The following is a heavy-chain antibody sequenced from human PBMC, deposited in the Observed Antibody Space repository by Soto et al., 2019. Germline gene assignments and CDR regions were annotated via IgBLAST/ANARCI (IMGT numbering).Heavy chain of an antibody. D-gene: IGHD3-10*01. V-gene: IGHV5-10-1*01. J-gene: IGHJ6*02. Sequence: GESLKISCKGSGYSFTNYWINWVRQMPGKGLEWIGRIDPSDSHTNYSPSFQGHVGISADKSSSTAYLQWSSLQASDTGMYYCARRPTYYGSGSNYYYGMDVWGQGTTVTVSS. CDR3: ARRPTYYGSGSNYYYGMDV. CDR2: IDPSDSHT. CDR1: GYSFTNYW.